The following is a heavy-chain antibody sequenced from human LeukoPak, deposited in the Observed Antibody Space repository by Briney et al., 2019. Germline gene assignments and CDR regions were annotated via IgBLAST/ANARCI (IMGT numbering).Heavy chain of an antibody. Sequence: PSETLSLTCTASGGSISSSSAYWGWIRQPPGKGLEWIGSIYYRKNTYYNPSLKSRVTISADTSKNQFSLTLGSVSATDTAVYYCASPRGFSYGYFDYWGQGTLVTVSS. CDR3: ASPRGFSYGYFDY. J-gene: IGHJ4*02. CDR1: GGSISSSSAY. V-gene: IGHV4-39*01. D-gene: IGHD5-18*01. CDR2: IYYRKNT.